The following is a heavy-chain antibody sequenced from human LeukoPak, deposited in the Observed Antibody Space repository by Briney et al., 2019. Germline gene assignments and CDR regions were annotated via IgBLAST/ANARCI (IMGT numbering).Heavy chain of an antibody. Sequence: ASVKVSCKASGYTFTGYYMHWVRQAPGQGLEWMGWINPNSGGTNYAQKFQGRVTMTRDTSISTAYMELSRLRSDDTAVYYCARSLIPPRYCSSTSCQGAFDIWGQGTMVTVSS. CDR1: GYTFTGYY. V-gene: IGHV1-2*02. D-gene: IGHD2-2*01. CDR2: INPNSGGT. CDR3: ARSLIPPRYCSSTSCQGAFDI. J-gene: IGHJ3*02.